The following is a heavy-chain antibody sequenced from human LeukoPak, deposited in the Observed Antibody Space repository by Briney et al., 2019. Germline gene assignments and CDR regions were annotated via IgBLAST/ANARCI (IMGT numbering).Heavy chain of an antibody. J-gene: IGHJ4*02. CDR2: IFPSGGEI. Sequence: GGSLRLSCAASGFTFSSYGMIWVRQPPGKGLEWVSSIFPSGGEIHYADSVRGRFTISRDNSKSTLSLQMNSLRAEDTAIYYCATYRQVLLPFESWGQGTLVTVSS. CDR3: ATYRQVLLPFES. V-gene: IGHV3-23*01. CDR1: GFTFSSYG. D-gene: IGHD2-8*02.